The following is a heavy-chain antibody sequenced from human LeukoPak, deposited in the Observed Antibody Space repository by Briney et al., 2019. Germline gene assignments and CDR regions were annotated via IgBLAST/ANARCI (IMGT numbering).Heavy chain of an antibody. Sequence: SETLSLTCAVYGGSFSGYYWSWIRQRPGKGLECIGEINHSGSTNYNPSLKSRVTISVDTSKNQFSLKLSSVTAADTAVYYCARDYYDSSGTNHNLGYWGQGTLVTVSS. D-gene: IGHD3-22*01. CDR3: ARDYYDSSGTNHNLGY. V-gene: IGHV4-34*01. J-gene: IGHJ4*02. CDR1: GGSFSGYY. CDR2: INHSGST.